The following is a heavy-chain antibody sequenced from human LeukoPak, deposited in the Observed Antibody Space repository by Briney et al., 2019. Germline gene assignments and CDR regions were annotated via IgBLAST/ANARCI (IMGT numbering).Heavy chain of an antibody. CDR1: GFSFSYYN. CDR2: ISSSSSTL. J-gene: IGHJ3*02. Sequence: GGSLRLSCAASGFSFSYYNMSWARQAPGKGLEWVSYISSSSSTLYYADSVKGRFTISRDNAKNSLYLQMNSLRDEDTAVYYCARDGALHYYDSSGYYSESYGAFDIWGQGTMVTVSS. V-gene: IGHV3-48*02. CDR3: ARDGALHYYDSSGYYSESYGAFDI. D-gene: IGHD3-22*01.